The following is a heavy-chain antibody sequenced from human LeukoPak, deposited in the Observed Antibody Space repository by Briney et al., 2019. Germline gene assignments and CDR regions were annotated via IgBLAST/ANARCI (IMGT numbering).Heavy chain of an antibody. CDR1: GYTFTSYG. CDR2: ISAYNGNT. V-gene: IGHV1-18*01. CDR3: ARHRITMVRGSRGPWFDP. Sequence: ASVKVSCKASGYTFTSYGISWVRQAPGQGLEWMGWISAYNGNTNYAQKLQGRVTMTTDTSTSTAYMELRSLRSDDTAVYYCARHRITMVRGSRGPWFDPWGQGTLVTVSS. D-gene: IGHD3-10*01. J-gene: IGHJ5*02.